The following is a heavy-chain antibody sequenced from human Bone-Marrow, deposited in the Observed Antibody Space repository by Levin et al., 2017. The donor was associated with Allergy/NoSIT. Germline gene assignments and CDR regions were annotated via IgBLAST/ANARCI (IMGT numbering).Heavy chain of an antibody. CDR1: GFTFRNYG. J-gene: IGHJ5*02. V-gene: IGHV3-33*07. CDR3: ARPVEQELEGGVWFDP. CDR2: IWNDGSNE. Sequence: GGSLRLSCATSGFTFRNYGMYWVRQAPGKGLEWVALIWNDGSNENYADSVKGRFSISRDNSKKTLYLQMNSLRVEDTAVYYCARPVEQELEGGVWFDPWGQGALVTVSS. D-gene: IGHD1-1*01.